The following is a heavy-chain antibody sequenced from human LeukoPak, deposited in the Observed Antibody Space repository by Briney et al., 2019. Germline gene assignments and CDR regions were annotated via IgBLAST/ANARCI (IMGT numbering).Heavy chain of an antibody. CDR3: ARDENAYCSGGSCSYFQH. CDR2: ISSSSSYI. J-gene: IGHJ1*01. Sequence: PGGSLRLSCAASGFTFSSYEMNWVRQAPGKGLEWVSSISSSSSYIYYADSVRGRFTISRDNARNSLYLQMNSLRGEDTAVYYCARDENAYCSGGSCSYFQHWGQGTLVTVSS. CDR1: GFTFSSYE. V-gene: IGHV3-21*01. D-gene: IGHD2-15*01.